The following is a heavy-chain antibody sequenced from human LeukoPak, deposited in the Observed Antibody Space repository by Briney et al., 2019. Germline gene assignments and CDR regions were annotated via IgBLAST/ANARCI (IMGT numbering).Heavy chain of an antibody. CDR3: TSTSYGYYFDY. V-gene: IGHV3-49*04. Sequence: GGSLRLSSTASGFTFGDYAMSWVRQAPGKGLEWVGFIRSKAYGGTTEYAASVKGRFTISRDDSKSIAYLQMNSLKTEDTAVYYCTSTSYGYYFDYWGQGTLVTVSS. J-gene: IGHJ4*02. CDR1: GFTFGDYA. D-gene: IGHD5-18*01. CDR2: IRSKAYGGTT.